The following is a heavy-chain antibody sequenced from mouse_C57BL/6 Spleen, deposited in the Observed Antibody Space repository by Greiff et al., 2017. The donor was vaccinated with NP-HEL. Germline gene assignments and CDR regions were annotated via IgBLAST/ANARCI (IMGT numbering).Heavy chain of an antibody. V-gene: IGHV5-17*01. CDR2: ISSGSSTI. D-gene: IGHD4-1*01. CDR1: GFTFSDYG. J-gene: IGHJ1*03. CDR3: ARGLNWDNWYFDV. Sequence: EVKVVESGGGLVKPGGSLKLSCAASGFTFSDYGMHWVRQAPEKGLEWVAYISSGSSTIYYADTVKGRFTISRDNAKNTLFLQMTSLRSEDTAMYYCARGLNWDNWYFDVWGTVTTVTVSS.